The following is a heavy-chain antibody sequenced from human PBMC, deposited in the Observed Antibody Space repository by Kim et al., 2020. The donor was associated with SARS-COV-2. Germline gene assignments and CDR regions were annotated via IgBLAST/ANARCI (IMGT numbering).Heavy chain of an antibody. D-gene: IGHD1-1*01. J-gene: IGHJ6*02. Sequence: GRFTISRDNSKNTLYLQMNSLRAEDTAVYYCARSTKLLQANYYYYYGMDVWGQGTTVTVSS. V-gene: IGHV3-30*01. CDR3: ARSTKLLQANYYYYYGMDV.